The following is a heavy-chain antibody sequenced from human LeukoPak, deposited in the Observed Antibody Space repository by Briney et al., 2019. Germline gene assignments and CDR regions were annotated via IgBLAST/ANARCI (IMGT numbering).Heavy chain of an antibody. D-gene: IGHD2-2*01. Sequence: SETLSLTCTVSGGSISSYYWSWIRQPPGKGLEWIGYIYYSGSTNYNPSLKSRVTISVDTSRNQFSLKLSSVTAADTAVYYCARDRCSSTSCYPGDAFDIWGQGTMVTVSS. CDR2: IYYSGST. V-gene: IGHV4-59*01. CDR1: GGSISSYY. CDR3: ARDRCSSTSCYPGDAFDI. J-gene: IGHJ3*02.